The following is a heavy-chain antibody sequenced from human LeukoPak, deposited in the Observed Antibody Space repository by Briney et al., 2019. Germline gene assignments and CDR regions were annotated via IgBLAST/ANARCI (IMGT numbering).Heavy chain of an antibody. CDR2: IRSKAYGGTT. CDR1: GFTFGDYA. V-gene: IGHV3-49*04. CDR3: TREYSSSSRGYYYYYMDV. J-gene: IGHJ6*03. D-gene: IGHD6-6*01. Sequence: GGSLRLSCTASGFTFGDYAMSWVRQAPGKGLEWVGFIRSKAYGGTTEYAASVKGRFTISRDDSKSIAYLQMNSLKTEDTAVYYCTREYSSSSRGYYYYYMDVWGKGTTVTVSS.